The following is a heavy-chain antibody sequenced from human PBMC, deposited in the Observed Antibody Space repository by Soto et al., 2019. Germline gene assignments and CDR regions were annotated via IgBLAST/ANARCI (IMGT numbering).Heavy chain of an antibody. CDR3: ARGQRALITYGPFDP. CDR1: GLNFSYNA. V-gene: IGHV3-23*01. CDR2: ISGSGEKT. J-gene: IGHJ5*02. D-gene: IGHD4-17*01. Sequence: PGGSLRLSCVASGLNFSYNAMSWIRQAPGKGLQWVSTISGSGEKTYYADSVKGRFTISSDRSKNTLYLQMNSLRAADTAVYYCARGQRALITYGPFDPWGQGTLVTVSS.